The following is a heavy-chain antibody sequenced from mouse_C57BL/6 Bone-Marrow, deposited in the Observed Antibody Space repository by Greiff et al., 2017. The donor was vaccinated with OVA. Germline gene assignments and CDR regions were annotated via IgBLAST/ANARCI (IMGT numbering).Heavy chain of an antibody. Sequence: EVQVVESVAELVRPGASVKLSCTASGFNIKNTYMHWVKQRPEQGLEWNGRIDPANDNTKYAPKFQGKATMTADTSSNTAYLQLSSLSSEDTAVYCCARGNFGSSVYAMDYWGQGTSVTVSS. J-gene: IGHJ4*01. D-gene: IGHD1-1*01. CDR2: IDPANDNT. CDR1: GFNIKNTY. CDR3: ARGNFGSSVYAMDY. V-gene: IGHV14-3*01.